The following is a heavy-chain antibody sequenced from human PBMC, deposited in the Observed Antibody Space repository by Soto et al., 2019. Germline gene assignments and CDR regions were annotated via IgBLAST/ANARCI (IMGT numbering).Heavy chain of an antibody. CDR2: INQDGSEK. D-gene: IGHD2-15*01. J-gene: IGHJ4*02. Sequence: GGSLRLSCAASGFIFRSYWMSWVRQAPGKGLEWVANINQDGSEKYYVDSVRGRFIISRDNAENPLYLQMNSLRAEDTTLYYCARDGVAVGLYLDNWGQGTLVTVSS. CDR3: ARDGVAVGLYLDN. CDR1: GFIFRSYW. V-gene: IGHV3-7*01.